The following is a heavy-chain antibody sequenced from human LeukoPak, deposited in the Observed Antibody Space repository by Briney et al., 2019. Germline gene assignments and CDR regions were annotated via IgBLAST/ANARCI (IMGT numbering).Heavy chain of an antibody. V-gene: IGHV1-2*02. CDR2: INPNSGGT. D-gene: IGHD4-17*01. Sequence: ASVKVSCKASGYTFTGYYMHWVRQAPGQGLEWMGWINPNSGGTNYAQKFQGRVTMTRDTSIRTAYMELSRLRSDDTAVYYCARDGVGGVYGDYGYFDLWGRGTLVTVSS. CDR1: GYTFTGYY. J-gene: IGHJ2*01. CDR3: ARDGVGGVYGDYGYFDL.